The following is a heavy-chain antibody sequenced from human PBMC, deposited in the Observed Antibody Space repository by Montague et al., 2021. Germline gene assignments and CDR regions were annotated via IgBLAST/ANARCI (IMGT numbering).Heavy chain of an antibody. CDR2: IYWDYDK. J-gene: IGHJ4*02. CDR3: THRSEYGSGNDYCRIDY. Sequence: PALVKPTQTLTLTCTSSGFSLSTSGVAVGWVRQPPGKALEWLALIYWDYDKCYNPSLKSRLTISKDTSTDQVVLTVTNMDPVDTATYYCTHRSEYGSGNDYCRIDYWGQGTLVTVSS. V-gene: IGHV2-5*02. D-gene: IGHD3-10*01. CDR1: GFSLSTSGVA.